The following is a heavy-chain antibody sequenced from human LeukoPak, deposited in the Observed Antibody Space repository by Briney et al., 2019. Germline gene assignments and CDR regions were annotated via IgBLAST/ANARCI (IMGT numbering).Heavy chain of an antibody. V-gene: IGHV4-59*01. J-gene: IGHJ5*02. CDR2: ISYTGNT. D-gene: IGHD3-10*01. CDR3: ARDGYRGVTNFDP. Sequence: SEALSLTCIVSVGSLSPYFWSWIRQPPGKGLEWIGYISYTGNTNYNPSLKCRVTISVDTSKNQFSLQLTSVTAADTAVYYCARDGYRGVTNFDPWGQGTLVTVSS. CDR1: VGSLSPYF.